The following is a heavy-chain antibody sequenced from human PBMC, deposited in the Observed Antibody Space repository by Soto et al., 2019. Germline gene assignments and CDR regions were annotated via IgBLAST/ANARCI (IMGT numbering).Heavy chain of an antibody. J-gene: IGHJ4*02. CDR1: GYTFTNYA. CDR3: ARVSGYYLPDY. V-gene: IGHV1-3*01. D-gene: IGHD5-12*01. Sequence: ASVKVSCKASGYTFTNYATHWVRQAPGQRLEWMGWINAGNGNTKYSQKFQGRVTITRDTSASTAYMELSSLRSEDTAAYYCARVSGYYLPDYWGQGTRVTVAS. CDR2: INAGNGNT.